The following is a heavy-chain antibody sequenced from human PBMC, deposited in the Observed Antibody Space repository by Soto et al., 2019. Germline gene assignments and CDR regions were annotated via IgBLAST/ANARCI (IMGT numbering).Heavy chain of an antibody. D-gene: IGHD3-9*01. J-gene: IGHJ6*02. Sequence: QVQLQESGPGLVKPSGTLSLTCAVSGGSISSSNWWSWVRQPPGKGLEWIGEIYHFGSTNYNPSLRSRATISVDKSKNQFSLKVNSVTAAGTAVYFCASLRQYNGMEVWGQGTTVTVSS. CDR1: GGSISSSNW. CDR3: ASLRQYNGMEV. CDR2: IYHFGST. V-gene: IGHV4-4*02.